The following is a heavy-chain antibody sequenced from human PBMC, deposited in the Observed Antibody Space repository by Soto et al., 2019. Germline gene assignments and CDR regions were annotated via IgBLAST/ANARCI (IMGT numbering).Heavy chain of an antibody. V-gene: IGHV3-74*01. J-gene: IGHJ4*02. CDR2: ISTDGSST. D-gene: IGHD2-2*01. CDR1: GFTFSTYW. CDR3: ARATGSNHPFDY. Sequence: EVQLVESGGGLVQPGGSLRLSCAATGFTFSTYWMHWVRQGPGKGLVWVSRISTDGSSTTYADSVKGRFTISRDNAKNTLYLQMNSLRAEDKDVYYCARATGSNHPFDYWGQGSLVTVSS.